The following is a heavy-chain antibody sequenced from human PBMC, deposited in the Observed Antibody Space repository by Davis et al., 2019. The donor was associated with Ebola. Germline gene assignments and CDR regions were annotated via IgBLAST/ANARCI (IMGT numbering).Heavy chain of an antibody. J-gene: IGHJ3*02. CDR1: GGSISSSSYY. D-gene: IGHD4-17*01. CDR3: ARTRSVTFDAFDI. CDR2: IYYSGST. Sequence: MPSETLSLTCTVSGGSISSSSYYWGWIRQPPGKGLEWIGSIYYSGSTNYNPSLKSRVTIPVDTSKNQFSLKLSSVTAADTAVYYCARTRSVTFDAFDIWGQGTMVTVSS. V-gene: IGHV4-39*07.